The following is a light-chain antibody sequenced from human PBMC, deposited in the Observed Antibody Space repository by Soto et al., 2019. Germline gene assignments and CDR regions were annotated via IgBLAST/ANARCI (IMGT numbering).Light chain of an antibody. Sequence: VLMTQSPLSLPVTLGQPACISCRSNHSLVHSDGIAYFSWFQQRPGRSPRRLIYKVSNRDSGVPARFSGSGSGTDFALKISRVEAEDVGVYYCMQGTHWPITFGQGTRLEIK. V-gene: IGKV2-30*02. J-gene: IGKJ5*01. CDR3: MQGTHWPIT. CDR2: KVS. CDR1: HSLVHSDGIAY.